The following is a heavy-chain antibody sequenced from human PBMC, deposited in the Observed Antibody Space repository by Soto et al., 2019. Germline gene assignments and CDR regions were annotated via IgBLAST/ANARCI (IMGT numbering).Heavy chain of an antibody. CDR3: ATRVTAGY. V-gene: IGHV3-66*01. D-gene: IGHD2-21*02. Sequence: WGSMRLSCVASGLTVCSNYMSWVRQAPGKGLEWVSVIFSGGSTNYADSVKGRFTISRYNSKSTLYLQMNSLRAEDTAVYYCATRVTAGYWGQGTLVTVSS. CDR1: GLTVCSNY. J-gene: IGHJ4*02. CDR2: IFSGGST.